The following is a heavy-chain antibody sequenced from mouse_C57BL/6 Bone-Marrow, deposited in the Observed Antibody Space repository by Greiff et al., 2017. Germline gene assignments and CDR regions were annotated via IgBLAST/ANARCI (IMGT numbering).Heavy chain of an antibody. Sequence: EVHLVESGGGLVKPGGSLKLSCAASGFTFSDSGMHWVRQAPEKGLEWVAYISSGSSTIYYADTVKGRFTISRDNAKNTLFLQMTSLRSEDTAMYYCARRHGYYPYSFDYWGQGTTLTVSS. D-gene: IGHD2-3*01. J-gene: IGHJ2*01. V-gene: IGHV5-17*01. CDR2: ISSGSSTI. CDR1: GFTFSDSG. CDR3: ARRHGYYPYSFDY.